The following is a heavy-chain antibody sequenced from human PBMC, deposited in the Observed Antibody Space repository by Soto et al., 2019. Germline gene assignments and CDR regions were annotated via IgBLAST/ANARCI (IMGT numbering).Heavy chain of an antibody. V-gene: IGHV1-18*01. J-gene: IGHJ6*02. CDR3: ARDSDSNYDFWSGYYSEAPYYYYGMDG. Sequence: AVKVSCKASGYTFTSYFISWVRQAPGQGLDWMGWISAYNGNINYAQKLQSSITMTTDTSPSTAYMELRSLRAADTAVYYCARDSDSNYDFWSGYYSEAPYYYYGMDGWGQGTTVTVSS. CDR1: GYTFTSYF. CDR2: ISAYNGNI. D-gene: IGHD3-3*01.